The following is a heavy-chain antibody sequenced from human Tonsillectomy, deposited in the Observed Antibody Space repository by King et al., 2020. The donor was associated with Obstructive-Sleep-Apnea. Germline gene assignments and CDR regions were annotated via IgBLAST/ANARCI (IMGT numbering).Heavy chain of an antibody. CDR2: IWYDGSNK. CDR3: GRVESDYDNVWGSYIDY. Sequence: VQLVESGGGVVQPGRSLRLSCAASGFTFSRYGMHWVRQAPGKGLEWVAVIWYDGSNKYYAESVKGRFTISRDNSKSTLYLQMNSLRAEDTAVYYCGRVESDYDNVWGSYIDYWGQGTLVTVSS. J-gene: IGHJ4*02. CDR1: GFTFSRYG. V-gene: IGHV3-33*01. D-gene: IGHD3-16*01.